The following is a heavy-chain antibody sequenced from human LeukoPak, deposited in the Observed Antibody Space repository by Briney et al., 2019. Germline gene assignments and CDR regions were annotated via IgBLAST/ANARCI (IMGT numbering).Heavy chain of an antibody. J-gene: IGHJ4*02. CDR2: ISGSGGST. D-gene: IGHD3-9*01. V-gene: IGHV3-23*01. CDR1: GFTFSRYA. CDR3: AKHWYYDILTGYSPHFDY. Sequence: GGSLRPSCAASGFTFSRYAMSWVRQAPGKGLEWVSAISGSGGSTYYADSVKGRFTISRDNSKNTLYLQMDSLRAEDTAVYYCAKHWYYDILTGYSPHFDYWGQGTLVTVSS.